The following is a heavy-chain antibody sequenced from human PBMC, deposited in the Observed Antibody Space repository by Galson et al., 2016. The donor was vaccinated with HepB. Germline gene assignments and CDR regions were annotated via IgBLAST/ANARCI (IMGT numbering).Heavy chain of an antibody. Sequence: SETLSLTCTVSGASIRDYSWSWLRQPPGKGLEWVAFVHYTGSTNSNPSLKSRVTISQDASMNQVSLRLTSVTAADTAVYYCASQPGITLLTRHFDSWGQGTLVTVSS. CDR3: ASQPGITLLTRHFDS. J-gene: IGHJ5*01. CDR1: GASIRDYS. V-gene: IGHV4-59*01. D-gene: IGHD1-14*01. CDR2: VHYTGST.